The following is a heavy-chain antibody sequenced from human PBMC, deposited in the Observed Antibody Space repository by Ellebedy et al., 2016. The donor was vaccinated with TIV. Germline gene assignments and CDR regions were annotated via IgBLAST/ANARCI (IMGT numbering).Heavy chain of an antibody. J-gene: IGHJ3*02. Sequence: MPSETLSLTCTVSGGSISSSSYYWGWIRQPPGKGLEWIGSIYYSGSTYYNPSLKSRVTIFVETSKNQFSLKLSSVTAADTAVYYCARRITMFLDAFDIWGQGTMVTVSS. CDR2: IYYSGST. V-gene: IGHV4-39*01. D-gene: IGHD3-10*02. CDR1: GGSISSSSYY. CDR3: ARRITMFLDAFDI.